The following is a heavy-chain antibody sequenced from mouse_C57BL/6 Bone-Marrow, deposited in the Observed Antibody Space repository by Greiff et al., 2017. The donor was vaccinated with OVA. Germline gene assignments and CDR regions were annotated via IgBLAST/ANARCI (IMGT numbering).Heavy chain of an antibody. CDR1: GFSLSTSGMG. Sequence: QVQLKESGPGILQSSQTLSLTCSFSGFSLSTSGMGVSWIRQPSGKGLEWLAHIYWDDDKRYNPSLMSRLTISKDTSRNQVFLKITSVDTADTATYYCARREGGYDGYYVFAYWGQGTLVTVSA. J-gene: IGHJ3*01. CDR2: IYWDDDK. D-gene: IGHD2-3*01. CDR3: ARREGGYDGYYVFAY. V-gene: IGHV8-12*01.